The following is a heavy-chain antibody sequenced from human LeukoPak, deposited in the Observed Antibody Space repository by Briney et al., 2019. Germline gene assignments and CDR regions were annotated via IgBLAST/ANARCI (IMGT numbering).Heavy chain of an antibody. CDR1: GFTFSSYG. CDR2: ISGSGGST. CDR3: AKKGARSGWLN. D-gene: IGHD6-13*01. V-gene: IGHV3-23*01. J-gene: IGHJ4*02. Sequence: GGSLRLSCAASGFTFSSYGMSWVRQAPGKGLEWVSAISGSGGSTYYADSVKGRFTISRDNSKNTLYLQMNSLRAEDTAVYYCAKKGARSGWLNWGQGTLVTVSS.